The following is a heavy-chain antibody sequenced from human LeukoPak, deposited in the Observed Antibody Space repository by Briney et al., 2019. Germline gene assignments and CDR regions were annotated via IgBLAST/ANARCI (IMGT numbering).Heavy chain of an antibody. CDR3: VRGGVTYDY. Sequence: SETLSLTCSVSGGSIGGGTYHWGWIRQPAGKGLEWIGRIYTSGSTNYNPSLKSRVTMSVDTSKNQFSLKLSSVTAADTAVYYCVRGGVTYDYWGQGTLVTVSS. D-gene: IGHD2-8*01. CDR1: GGSIGGGTYH. V-gene: IGHV4-61*02. J-gene: IGHJ4*02. CDR2: IYTSGST.